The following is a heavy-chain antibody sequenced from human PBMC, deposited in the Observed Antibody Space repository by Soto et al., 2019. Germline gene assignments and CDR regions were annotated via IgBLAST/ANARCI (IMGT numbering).Heavy chain of an antibody. Sequence: ASVKVSCKASGYTFTSYAIIWVRQAPGQGLEWMGWISAYSGNTSYTQKFQDRVTMTTDTSTSTAYMELRSLRSDDTAMYYCARDGVSSTEYTWNYGTYFDYWGQGALVTVSS. D-gene: IGHD1-7*01. V-gene: IGHV1-18*01. CDR3: ARDGVSSTEYTWNYGTYFDY. J-gene: IGHJ4*02. CDR2: ISAYSGNT. CDR1: GYTFTSYA.